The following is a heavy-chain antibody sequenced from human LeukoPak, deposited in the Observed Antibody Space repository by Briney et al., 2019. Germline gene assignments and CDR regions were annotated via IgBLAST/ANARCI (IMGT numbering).Heavy chain of an antibody. CDR1: GYTFTSYD. J-gene: IGHJ6*02. V-gene: IGHV1-8*01. CDR3: ARGYGDYGYYYHGMDV. CDR2: MNPNSGNT. D-gene: IGHD4-17*01. Sequence: ASVKVSCKASGYTFTSYDINWVRQATGQGLEWMGWMNPNSGNTGYAQKFQGRVTMTRNTSISTAYMELSSLRSEDTAVYYCARGYGDYGYYYHGMDVWGQGTTVTVSS.